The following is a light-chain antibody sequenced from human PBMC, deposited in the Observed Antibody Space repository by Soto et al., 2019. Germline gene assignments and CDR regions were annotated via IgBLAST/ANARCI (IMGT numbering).Light chain of an antibody. CDR2: DVN. CDR3: SSYADIYTYV. J-gene: IGLJ1*01. V-gene: IGLV2-11*01. CDR1: NRDVGAYRY. Sequence: QSALTQPRSVSGSPGQSVAISCTGTNRDVGAYRYVSWYQQHPGKAPKLVIYDVNRRPSGVPDRFSGSKSGNTASLTISGLQSDDEADYYCSSYADIYTYVFGSGTKLTVL.